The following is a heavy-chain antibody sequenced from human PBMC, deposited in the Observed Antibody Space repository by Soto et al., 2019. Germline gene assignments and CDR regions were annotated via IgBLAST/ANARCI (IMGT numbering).Heavy chain of an antibody. CDR3: ARVYWSGGSCYSIDY. CDR2: INAGDGNT. V-gene: IGHV1-3*01. J-gene: IGHJ4*02. Sequence: GVSGKVSCKASGYTFTSYAMHWVRQAPGQRLEWMGWINAGDGNTKYSQKFQGRVTITRDTSASTAYMELSSLRSGDTAVYYCARVYWSGGSCYSIDYWGQGTLVTVSS. CDR1: GYTFTSYA. D-gene: IGHD2-15*01.